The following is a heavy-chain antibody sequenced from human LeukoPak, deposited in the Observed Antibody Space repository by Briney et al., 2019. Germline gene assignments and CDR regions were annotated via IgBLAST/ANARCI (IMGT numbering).Heavy chain of an antibody. D-gene: IGHD3-10*01. V-gene: IGHV3-23*01. CDR3: AKEVRPYYGSGSSY. J-gene: IGHJ4*02. CDR1: GFTFSSYA. Sequence: GGSPRLSCAASGFTFSSYAMSWVRQAPGKGLEWVSAISGSGGSTYYADSVKGRFTISRDNSKNTLYLQMNSLRAEDTAVYYCAKEVRPYYGSGSSYWGQGTLVTVSS. CDR2: ISGSGGST.